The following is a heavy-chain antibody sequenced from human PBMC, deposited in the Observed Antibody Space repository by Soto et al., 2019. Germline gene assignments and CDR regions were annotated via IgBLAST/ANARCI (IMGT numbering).Heavy chain of an antibody. V-gene: IGHV1-18*01. CDR1: RYIFTNNG. J-gene: IGHJ6*02. CDR3: ARALTGYGMDV. CDR2: ITTYNGNT. Sequence: QVQLVQSGVEVREPGASVKVSCKTVRYIFTNNGVSGVRQAPGRGLEWMGWITTYNGNTEYAQKFQGRVTMTTDASTSTAYMELGSLRSDDTAIYYCARALTGYGMDVWGQGTTVTVSS.